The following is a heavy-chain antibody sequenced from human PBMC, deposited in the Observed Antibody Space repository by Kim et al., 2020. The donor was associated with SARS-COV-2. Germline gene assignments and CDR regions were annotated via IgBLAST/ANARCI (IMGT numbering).Heavy chain of an antibody. CDR2: ISYDGSNK. J-gene: IGHJ4*02. CDR1: GFTFSSYA. D-gene: IGHD6-13*01. Sequence: GGSLRLSCAASGFTFSSYAMHWVRQAPGKGLEWVAVISYDGSNKYYADSVKGRFTISRDNSKNTLYLQMNSLRAEDTAVYYCASELYSSSWYGYFDYWGQGTLVTVSS. CDR3: ASELYSSSWYGYFDY. V-gene: IGHV3-30-3*01.